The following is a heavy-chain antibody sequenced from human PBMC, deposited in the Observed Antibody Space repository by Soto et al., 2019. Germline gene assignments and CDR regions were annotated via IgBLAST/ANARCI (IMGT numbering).Heavy chain of an antibody. D-gene: IGHD3-22*01. CDR2: VTPTGDYT. CDR3: TRRPPSSGHPGLYAFDI. CDR1: GYTFTSYY. J-gene: IGHJ3*02. V-gene: IGHV1-46*01. Sequence: QVQLVQSGAEVKKPGASVKVSCKASGYTFTSYYMHWVRQAPGQGLEWMGIVTPTGDYTAYAQKFQGRVTMTTDTSATTVYMELSSLTSEDTAVYYCTRRPPSSGHPGLYAFDIWGQGTMVTVSS.